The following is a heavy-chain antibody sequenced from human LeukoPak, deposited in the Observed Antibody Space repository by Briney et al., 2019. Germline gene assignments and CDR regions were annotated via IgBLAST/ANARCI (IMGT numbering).Heavy chain of an antibody. CDR3: ARGDYGDRGGRHYYYYMDV. Sequence: PSETLSLTCTVSGGSISSGSYYWSWIRQPAGKGLEWIGHMYTSGSTNYNPSLKSRVTISVDTSKNQFSLKLSSVTAADTAVYFCARGDYGDRGGRHYYYYMDVWGKGTTVTDSS. CDR2: MYTSGST. D-gene: IGHD4-17*01. CDR1: GGSISSGSYY. V-gene: IGHV4-61*09. J-gene: IGHJ6*03.